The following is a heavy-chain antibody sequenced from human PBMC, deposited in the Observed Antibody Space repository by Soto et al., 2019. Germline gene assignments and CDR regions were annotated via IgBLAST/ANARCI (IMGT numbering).Heavy chain of an antibody. CDR2: ISPYNGKT. CDR1: GYTFSSYG. CDR3: QRNTILGVIGSMDV. V-gene: IGHV1-18*01. D-gene: IGHD3-3*01. Sequence: ASVKVSCNASGYTFSSYGINWVRQAPGQGLEWLGRISPYNGKTEYAKNVQGRVTMTTETSTSTAYLELRSLRSDDTAVYYCQRNTILGVIGSMDVWGQGTAVTVSS. J-gene: IGHJ6*02.